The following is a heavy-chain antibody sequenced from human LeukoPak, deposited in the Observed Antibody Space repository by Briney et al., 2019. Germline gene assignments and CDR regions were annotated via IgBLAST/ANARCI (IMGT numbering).Heavy chain of an antibody. CDR1: GGSFSGYY. J-gene: IGHJ3*02. D-gene: IGHD1-26*01. V-gene: IGHV4-34*01. CDR2: VNHSGTA. Sequence: SETLSLTCAVHGGSFSGYYWSWIRQPPGQGLEWIGEVNHSGTARYNPSLESRVTISVDTSKSQSSLNVYFVTAADTAVYYCASLNPFSGRRNAFYIWGQGAMVTVSS. CDR3: ASLNPFSGRRNAFYI.